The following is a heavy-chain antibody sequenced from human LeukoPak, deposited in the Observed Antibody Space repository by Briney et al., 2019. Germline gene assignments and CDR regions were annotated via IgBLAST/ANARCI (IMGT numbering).Heavy chain of an antibody. V-gene: IGHV5-10-1*01. CDR3: ARHLQTMVRGVIINNWFDP. D-gene: IGHD3-10*01. J-gene: IGHJ5*02. CDR1: GYSFTSYW. CDR2: IDPSDSYT. Sequence: GESLRISCKGSGYSFTSYWISWVRQMPGKGLEWMGRIDPSDSYTNYSPSFQGHVTISADKSISTAYLRWSSLKASDTAMYYCARHLQTMVRGVIINNWFDPWGQGTLVTVSS.